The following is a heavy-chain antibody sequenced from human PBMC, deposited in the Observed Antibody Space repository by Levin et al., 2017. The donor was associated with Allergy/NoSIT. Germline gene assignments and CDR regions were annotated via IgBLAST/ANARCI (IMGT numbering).Heavy chain of an antibody. V-gene: IGHV3-15*01. J-gene: IGHJ5*02. CDR3: TTPTGIAAAGGIWFDP. CDR2: IKSKTDGGTT. Sequence: PGGSLRLSCAASGFTFSNAWMSWVRQAPGKGLEWVGRIKSKTDGGTTDYAAPVKGRFTISRDDSKNTLYLQMNSLKTEDTAVYYCTTPTGIAAAGGIWFDPWGQGTLVTVSS. D-gene: IGHD6-13*01. CDR1: GFTFSNAW.